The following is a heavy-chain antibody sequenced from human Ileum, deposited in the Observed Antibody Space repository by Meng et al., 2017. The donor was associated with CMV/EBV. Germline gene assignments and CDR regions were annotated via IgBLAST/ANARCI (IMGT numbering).Heavy chain of an antibody. CDR3: ATVTGYDRGPTH. J-gene: IGHJ4*02. V-gene: IGHV4-59*01. CDR1: GDSITNYY. Sequence: GSLRLSCTVSGDSITNYYCLWIRHTPGKGMEWIGFIYFTGSANYNPSLESRVTMSIDTPKNQFSLSLTSLTAADTAVYYCATVTGYDRGPTHWGQGTLVTVSS. CDR2: IYFTGSA. D-gene: IGHD5-12*01.